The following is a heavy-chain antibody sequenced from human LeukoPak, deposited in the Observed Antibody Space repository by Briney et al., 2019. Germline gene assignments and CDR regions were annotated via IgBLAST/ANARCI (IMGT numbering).Heavy chain of an antibody. CDR3: ARYGSSSLRAGYYYYMDV. V-gene: IGHV4-59*01. J-gene: IGHJ6*03. D-gene: IGHD1-26*01. CDR2: IYYSGST. CDR1: GGSITRYY. Sequence: SETLSLTCTVSGGSITRYYWGWIRQPPGKGMEYIGHIYYSGSTDYNPSLKSRVTMSADTSKNQVSLRLSSVTAADTAVYYCARYGSSSLRAGYYYYMDVWGKGTTVTVSS.